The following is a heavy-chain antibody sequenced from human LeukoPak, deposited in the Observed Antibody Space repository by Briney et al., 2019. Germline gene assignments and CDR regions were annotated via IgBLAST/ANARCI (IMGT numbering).Heavy chain of an antibody. CDR2: INPSGGST. V-gene: IGHV1-46*01. J-gene: IGHJ4*02. D-gene: IGHD1-1*01. Sequence: GASVKVSCKASGGTFSSYAISWVRQAPGQGLEWMGIINPSGGSTSYAQKFQGRVTMTRDTSTSTVYMELSSLRSEDTAVYYCARDPRYNWNDGFDYWGQGTLVTVSS. CDR1: GGTFSSYA. CDR3: ARDPRYNWNDGFDY.